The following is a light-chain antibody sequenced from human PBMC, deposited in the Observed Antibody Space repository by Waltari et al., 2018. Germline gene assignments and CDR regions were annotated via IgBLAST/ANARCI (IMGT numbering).Light chain of an antibody. Sequence: QSVLTQPPSVSAAPRQTVTISCAARRSNLWNHYVSWYHQLPREPPQLHIYGKHKRPSGMPDRITGPRSGSSAPVGITGVQTGEEADYDCGTWDSSLSALVGGATKVTVL. CDR1: RSNLWNHY. CDR2: GKH. V-gene: IGLV1-51*01. CDR3: GTWDSSLSAL. J-gene: IGLJ2*01.